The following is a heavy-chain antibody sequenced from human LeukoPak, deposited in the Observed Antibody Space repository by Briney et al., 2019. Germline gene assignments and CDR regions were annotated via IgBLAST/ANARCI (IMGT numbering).Heavy chain of an antibody. D-gene: IGHD3-16*02. V-gene: IGHV4-34*01. J-gene: IGHJ6*03. CDR3: ASLFNVRYYYYYMDV. Sequence: SETLSLTCAVYGGSFSGYYWSWIRQPPGKGLEWIGEINHSGSTNYNPSLKSRVTISVETSKNQFSLKLSSVTAADTAVYYCASLFNVRYYYYYMDVWGKGTTVTVSS. CDR1: GGSFSGYY. CDR2: INHSGST.